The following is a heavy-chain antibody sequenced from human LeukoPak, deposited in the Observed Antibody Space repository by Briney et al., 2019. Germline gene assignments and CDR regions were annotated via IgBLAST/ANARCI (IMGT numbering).Heavy chain of an antibody. Sequence: SETLSLTCTVSGGSISSYYWSWIRQPAGTGLEWIGRIYTSGSTNYNPSLQSRVTMSVDTSKNQFSLKLSSVTAADTAVYYCARDLGSYSSSWYGGYNWFDPWGQGTLVTVSS. CDR2: IYTSGST. D-gene: IGHD6-13*01. CDR3: ARDLGSYSSSWYGGYNWFDP. V-gene: IGHV4-4*07. CDR1: GGSISSYY. J-gene: IGHJ5*02.